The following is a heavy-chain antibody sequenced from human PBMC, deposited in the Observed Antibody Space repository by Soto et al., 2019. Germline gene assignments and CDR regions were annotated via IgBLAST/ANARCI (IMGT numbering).Heavy chain of an antibody. CDR3: AKDPTSNTDMVIGNYYYGMDV. Sequence: GGSLRLSCAASGFTFSSYAMSWVRQAPGKGLEWVSAISVSGGSTYYADSVKGRFTISRDNSKNTLYLQMNSLRAEDTAVYYCAKDPTSNTDMVIGNYYYGMDVWGQGTTVTVSS. D-gene: IGHD5-18*01. V-gene: IGHV3-23*01. CDR2: ISVSGGST. CDR1: GFTFSSYA. J-gene: IGHJ6*02.